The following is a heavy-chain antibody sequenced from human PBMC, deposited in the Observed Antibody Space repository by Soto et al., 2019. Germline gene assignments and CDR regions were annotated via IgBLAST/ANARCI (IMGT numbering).Heavy chain of an antibody. V-gene: IGHV3-30*03. D-gene: IGHD6-19*01. CDR2: ISYDGSIK. Sequence: QVQLVESGGGVVQPGRSLRLSCAASGFTFSTYGMHWVRQAPGKGLEWVAVISYDGSIKYYADSVKGRFTISRDNSKNTLYLQMNSLRAEDTAVYYCATEYSSGWYYCDYWGQGTLVTVST. J-gene: IGHJ4*02. CDR3: ATEYSSGWYYCDY. CDR1: GFTFSTYG.